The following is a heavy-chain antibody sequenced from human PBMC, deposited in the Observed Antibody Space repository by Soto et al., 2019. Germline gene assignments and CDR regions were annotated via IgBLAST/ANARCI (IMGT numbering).Heavy chain of an antibody. CDR1: GFTLNNYA. CDR3: ASPPRATVTDNIFDF. CDR2: ISGSDGST. D-gene: IGHD4-17*01. Sequence: EVQLLESGGGLVQPGGSLRLSCTASGFTLNNYAMSWVRQAPGKGLEWVSVISGSDGSTYYADSVRGRFSISRDSSKNTLYLQMSSLRAEDTAVYYCASPPRATVTDNIFDFWGPGTLVTVSS. J-gene: IGHJ4*02. V-gene: IGHV3-23*01.